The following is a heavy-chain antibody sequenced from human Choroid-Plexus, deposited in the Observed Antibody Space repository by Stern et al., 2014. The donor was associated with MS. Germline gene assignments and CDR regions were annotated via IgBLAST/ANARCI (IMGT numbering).Heavy chain of an antibody. J-gene: IGHJ5*02. CDR3: AKDRQYLTYFFDH. V-gene: IGHV3-30*18. Sequence: DQLVESGGGVVQPGRPLRLSCVASGFTFGSCAMHWVRQAPGKGLEWVAGVSYDGCNKYYADSVKGRFTISRNNSQNTLYMQMSSLRPEDTAVYYCAKDRQYLTYFFDHWGQGSLVTVSS. CDR2: VSYDGCNK. D-gene: IGHD2/OR15-2a*01. CDR1: GFTFGSCA.